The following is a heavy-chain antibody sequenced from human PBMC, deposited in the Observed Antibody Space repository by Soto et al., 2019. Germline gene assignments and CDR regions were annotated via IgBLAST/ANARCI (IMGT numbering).Heavy chain of an antibody. CDR3: AAIHDYGDFYYGMDV. CDR1: GGSISSSSYY. J-gene: IGHJ6*02. V-gene: IGHV4-39*01. CDR2: IYYSGST. Sequence: LETLSLTCTVSGGSISSSSYYWGWIRQPPGKGLEWIGSIYYSGSTYYNPSLKSRVTISVDTSKNQFSLKLSSVTAADTAVYYCAAIHDYGDFYYGMDVWGQGTTVT. D-gene: IGHD4-17*01.